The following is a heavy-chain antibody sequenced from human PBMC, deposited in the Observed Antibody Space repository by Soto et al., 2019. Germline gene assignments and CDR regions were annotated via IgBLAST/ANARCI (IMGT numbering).Heavy chain of an antibody. CDR3: ARSPGTTRGYSVFDY. V-gene: IGHV1-46*01. D-gene: IGHD3-22*01. Sequence: QVQLVQSGAEVKKPGASVRVSCKASGYTFITYYMHWVRQAPGQGLEWMGVINPSGGSTSYAQKFQGRVTMTRDTSTSTVYMDLSSLRSEDTAVYYCARSPGTTRGYSVFDYWGQGTLVTVST. J-gene: IGHJ4*02. CDR2: INPSGGST. CDR1: GYTFITYY.